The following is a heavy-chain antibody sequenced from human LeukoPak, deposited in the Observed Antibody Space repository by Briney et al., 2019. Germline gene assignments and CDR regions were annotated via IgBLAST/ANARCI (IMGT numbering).Heavy chain of an antibody. CDR1: GGTFSSYA. CDR2: IIPILGIA. CDR3: ASWPGEGGSYSGHYSDY. J-gene: IGHJ4*02. Sequence: GASVKVSCKASGGTFSSYAISWVRQAPGQGLEWMGRIIPILGIANYAQKFQGRVTITADKSTSTAYMELSSLRSEDTAVYYCASWPGEGGSYSGHYSDYWGQGTLVTVSS. D-gene: IGHD1-26*01. V-gene: IGHV1-69*04.